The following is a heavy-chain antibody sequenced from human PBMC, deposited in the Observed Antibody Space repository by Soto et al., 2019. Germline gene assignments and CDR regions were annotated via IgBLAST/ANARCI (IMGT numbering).Heavy chain of an antibody. J-gene: IGHJ6*02. CDR1: GFTFSDYY. CDR3: ARDQGIAALGHYYYYYGMDV. D-gene: IGHD6-13*01. Sequence: GGSLRLSCAASGFTFSDYYMSWIRQAPGKGLEWVSYISSSSSYTNYADSVKGRFTISRDNAKNSLYLQMNSLRAEDTAVYYWARDQGIAALGHYYYYYGMDVWGQGTTVTVSS. V-gene: IGHV3-11*06. CDR2: ISSSSSYT.